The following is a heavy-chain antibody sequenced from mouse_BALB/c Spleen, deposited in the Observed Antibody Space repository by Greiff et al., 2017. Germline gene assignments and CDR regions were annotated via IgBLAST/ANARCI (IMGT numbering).Heavy chain of an antibody. D-gene: IGHD2-13*01. CDR2: IDPENGDT. V-gene: IGHV14-4*02. CDR3: NAGGDPYAMDD. J-gene: IGHJ4*01. CDR1: GFTITDYY. Sequence: EVQLVESGAELVRPGASVKLSCTASGFTITDYYMHWVKQRPEQGLEWIGWIDPENGDTEYAPKFKGKATMTADTSSNTAYLQLSSRTSEDTAVYYCNAGGDPYAMDDWGQGTSVTVSS.